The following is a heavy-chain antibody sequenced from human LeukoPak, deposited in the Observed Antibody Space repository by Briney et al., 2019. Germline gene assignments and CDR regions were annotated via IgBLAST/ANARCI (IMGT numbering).Heavy chain of an antibody. CDR2: ITDSGSGT. CDR1: GXTFSSHG. Sequence: GGSLGLSWAASGXTFSSHGMSWVRQAPGKGLEWVSSITDSGSGTCYADSVKGRFTMSRDNSKNTLYLQMNSLRAEDTAVYYCAKNLLGSESFSWYFDLWGRGTLVTVSS. D-gene: IGHD1-26*01. J-gene: IGHJ2*01. V-gene: IGHV3-23*01. CDR3: AKNLLGSESFSWYFDL.